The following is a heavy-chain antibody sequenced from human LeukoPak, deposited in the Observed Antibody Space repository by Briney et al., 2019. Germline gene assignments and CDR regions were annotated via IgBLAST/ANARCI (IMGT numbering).Heavy chain of an antibody. CDR3: ALGPSITMIVVGWFDP. Sequence: GASVKVSCKASGYTFTGYYMHWVRQAPGQGLEWMGWINPNSGGTNYAQKFQGRATMTRDTSISTAYMELSRLSSDDTAVYYCALGPSITMIVVGWFDPWGQGTLVTVSS. CDR1: GYTFTGYY. V-gene: IGHV1-2*02. CDR2: INPNSGGT. J-gene: IGHJ5*02. D-gene: IGHD3-22*01.